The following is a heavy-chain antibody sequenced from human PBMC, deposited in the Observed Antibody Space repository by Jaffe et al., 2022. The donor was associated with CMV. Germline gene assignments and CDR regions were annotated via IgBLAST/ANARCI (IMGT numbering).Heavy chain of an antibody. J-gene: IGHJ6*02. D-gene: IGHD3-10*01. CDR1: GFNFSHYG. CDR2: IWYDGSNE. CDR3: ARGPTSGGPGAPRHYRMDV. V-gene: IGHV3-33*01. Sequence: QMHLAESGGGVVQPGGSLRISCAAAGFNFSHYGMHWVRLAPGKGLEWVSIIWYDGSNEYYADSVKGRFTISRDNSKNTVYLEMNSLRAEDTAVYYCARGPTSGGPGAPRHYRMDVWGQGTTVTFSS.